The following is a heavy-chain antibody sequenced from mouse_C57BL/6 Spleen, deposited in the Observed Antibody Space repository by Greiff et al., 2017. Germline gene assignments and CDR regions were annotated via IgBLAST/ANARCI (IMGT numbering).Heavy chain of an antibody. Sequence: EVKLVEPGGGLVQPKGSLKLSCAASGYSFNTYAMNWVRQAPGKGLEWVGRIRSKSNNYATYYADAVKDRFTISRDDSESVLYLQMNNLKTEDTAMYYCVRRSNYHYAMDYWGQGTSVTVSS. J-gene: IGHJ4*01. V-gene: IGHV10-1*01. CDR2: IRSKSNNYAT. CDR1: GYSFNTYA. CDR3: VRRSNYHYAMDY. D-gene: IGHD2-5*01.